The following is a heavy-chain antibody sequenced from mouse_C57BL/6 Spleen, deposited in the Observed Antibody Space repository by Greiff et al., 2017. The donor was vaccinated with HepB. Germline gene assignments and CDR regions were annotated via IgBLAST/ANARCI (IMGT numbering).Heavy chain of an antibody. V-gene: IGHV1-7*01. J-gene: IGHJ4*01. CDR1: GYTFTSYW. CDR2: INPSSGYT. Sequence: QVQLKQSGAELAKPGASVKLSCKASGYTFTSYWMHWVKQRPGQGLEWIGYINPSSGYTKYNQKFKDKATLTADKSSSTAYMQLSSLTYEDSAVYYCATPKPSIYYYGSSYVGAMDYWGQGTSVTVSS. CDR3: ATPKPSIYYYGSSYVGAMDY. D-gene: IGHD1-1*01.